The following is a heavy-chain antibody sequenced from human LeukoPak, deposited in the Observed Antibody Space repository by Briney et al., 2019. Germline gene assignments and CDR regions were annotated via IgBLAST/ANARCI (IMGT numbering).Heavy chain of an antibody. J-gene: IGHJ4*02. Sequence: GGSLPVSPVASGFTFSSYAMNWVRQAPGKGLEWVSALGDNDGRTFYADSVKGRFTISRDNSKNTLYLQMNSLRAEDTAIYYCAKNGKDNSDMFFDYWGRRLLVTVSS. CDR1: GFTFSSYA. CDR3: AKNGKDNSDMFFDY. V-gene: IGHV3-23*01. D-gene: IGHD4-23*01. CDR2: LGDNDGRT.